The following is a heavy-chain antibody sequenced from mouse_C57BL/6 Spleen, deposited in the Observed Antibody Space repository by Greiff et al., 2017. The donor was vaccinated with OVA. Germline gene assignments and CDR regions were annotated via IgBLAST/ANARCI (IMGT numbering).Heavy chain of an antibody. CDR2: ISYDGSN. Sequence: EVQLQQSGPGLVKPSQSLSLTCSVTGYSITSGYYWNWIRQFPGNKLEWMGYISYDGSNNYNPSLKNRISITRDTSKNQFFLKLNSMTTEDTATYYCAREGTTVDYWGQGTTLTVSS. V-gene: IGHV3-6*01. D-gene: IGHD1-1*01. J-gene: IGHJ2*01. CDR1: GYSITSGYY. CDR3: AREGTTVDY.